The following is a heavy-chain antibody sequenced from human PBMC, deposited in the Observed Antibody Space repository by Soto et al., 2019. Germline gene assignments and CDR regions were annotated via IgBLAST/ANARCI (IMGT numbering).Heavy chain of an antibody. V-gene: IGHV4-34*01. J-gene: IGHJ3*02. CDR3: ARGLPLPDRDSTSSSWYLDDDFDI. Sequence: PSETLSLTCAVYGGSFSGYYWTWIRQPPGKGLEWIGEINHSGSTNYNPSLKSRVTISVDTSKTQFSLKLSSVTAADTAEYYCARGLPLPDRDSTSSSWYLDDDFDIWGPGKMVNLSS. D-gene: IGHD6-13*01. CDR2: INHSGST. CDR1: GGSFSGYY.